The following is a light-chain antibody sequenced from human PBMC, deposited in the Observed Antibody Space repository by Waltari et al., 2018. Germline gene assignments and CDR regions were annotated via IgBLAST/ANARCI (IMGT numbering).Light chain of an antibody. V-gene: IGKV1-39*01. J-gene: IGKJ1*01. CDR2: ASS. Sequence: DIQMTQSPSSLSASVGDRVTITCRASQTIDIFLHWYQQKPGKAPKRLIYASSTLQTAVPGRFSGSGSGTDFTLAISSLQPDDFATDYCQQSYKIPRTFGQGTKVEI. CDR3: QQSYKIPRT. CDR1: QTIDIF.